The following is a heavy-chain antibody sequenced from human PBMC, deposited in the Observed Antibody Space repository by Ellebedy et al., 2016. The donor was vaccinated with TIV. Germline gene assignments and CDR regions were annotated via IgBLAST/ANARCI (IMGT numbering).Heavy chain of an antibody. CDR3: AKDGIASTYDY. CDR2: IRYDGSTT. J-gene: IGHJ4*02. V-gene: IGHV3-30*02. Sequence: GESLKISCAASGFTFSSFVMYWVRQAPGKGLEGLAFIRYDGSTTYYADSVKGRFTISRDNSKHKLFLQMNSLRPEDTALYYCAKDGIASTYDYWGQGTLVTVSS. CDR1: GFTFSSFV. D-gene: IGHD6-13*01.